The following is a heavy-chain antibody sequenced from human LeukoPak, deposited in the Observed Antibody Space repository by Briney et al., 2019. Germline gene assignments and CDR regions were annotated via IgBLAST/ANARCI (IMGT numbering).Heavy chain of an antibody. V-gene: IGHV3-48*01. CDR3: ARNKGSPLCSGGNCPIDY. CDR2: IISSSSTI. Sequence: PGGSLRLSCAFSGFTFSSYSMNWVRQAPGKGLEWVSYIISSSSTIYYADSVRGRFTISRDNAKNSLYLQMDSLRAGDTAVYYCARNKGSPLCSGGNCPIDYWGQGTLVTVSS. J-gene: IGHJ4*02. CDR1: GFTFSSYS. D-gene: IGHD2-15*01.